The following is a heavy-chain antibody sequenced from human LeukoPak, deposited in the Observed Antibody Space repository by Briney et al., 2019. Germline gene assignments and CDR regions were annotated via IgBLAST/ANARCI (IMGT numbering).Heavy chain of an antibody. J-gene: IGHJ4*02. CDR2: ISYDGSNK. Sequence: GGSLRLSCAASGFTFSSYGMHWVRQAPGKGLEGVAVISYDGSNKYYADSVKGRFTISRDNSKNTLYLQMNSLRAEDTAVYYCAKDIGRGWYLLYFDYWGQGTLVTVSS. CDR3: AKDIGRGWYLLYFDY. D-gene: IGHD6-19*01. V-gene: IGHV3-30*18. CDR1: GFTFSSYG.